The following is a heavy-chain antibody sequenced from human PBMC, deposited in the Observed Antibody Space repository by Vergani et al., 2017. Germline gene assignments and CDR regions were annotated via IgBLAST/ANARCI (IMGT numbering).Heavy chain of an antibody. CDR2: ISGSGGST. V-gene: IGHV3-23*01. J-gene: IGHJ4*02. CDR1: GFTFSSYA. CDR3: AKDGGVVVAALYYFDY. Sequence: EVQLLESGGGLVQPGGSLRLSCAASGFTFSSYAMSWVRQAPGKGLEWVSAISGSGGSTYYADSVKGRFTISRDNSKNTLYLQMNSLGAEDTAVYYCAKDGGVVVAALYYFDYWGQGTLVTVSS. D-gene: IGHD2-15*01.